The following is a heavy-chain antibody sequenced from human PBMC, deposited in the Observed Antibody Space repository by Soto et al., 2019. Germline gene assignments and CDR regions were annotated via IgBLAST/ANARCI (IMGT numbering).Heavy chain of an antibody. CDR2: IYHSGRT. J-gene: IGHJ4*02. CDR1: GGSISSDDYY. V-gene: IGHV4-30-4*01. Sequence: PSETLSLTCTVSGGSISSDDYYWTWIRQPPGKGLEWIGYIYHSGRTSYNPSLDSRITISMDTSKNQFSLKLGSVSAADTAVYYCARDRSNSPDYFDYWGQGALVTVSS. CDR3: ARDRSNSPDYFDY. D-gene: IGHD6-6*01.